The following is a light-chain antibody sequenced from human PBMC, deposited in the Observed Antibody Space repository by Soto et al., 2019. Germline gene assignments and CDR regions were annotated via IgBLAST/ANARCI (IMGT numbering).Light chain of an antibody. CDR2: EVS. CDR1: SSHVGGYNY. CDR3: SSYTSSSTL. Sequence: QSALTQPASVSGSPGQSITISCTGTSSHVGGYNYVSWYQQHPGKAPKLMIYEVSNRPSGVSNRFSGSKSGNTASLTISGLQAEDEADYYCSSYTSSSTLFGTGTKLTVL. V-gene: IGLV2-14*01. J-gene: IGLJ1*01.